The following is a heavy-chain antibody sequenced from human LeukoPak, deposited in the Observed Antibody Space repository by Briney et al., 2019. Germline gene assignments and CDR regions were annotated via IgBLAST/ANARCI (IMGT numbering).Heavy chain of an antibody. V-gene: IGHV3-23*01. D-gene: IGHD3-10*01. Sequence: GGSLRLSCAASGFTFSSYAMSWVRQAPGKGLEWVSAISGSGGSTYYADSVKGRFTISRDNSKNTLYLQMNSLRAEDTAVYYCAKVLWFGELSPYYFDYWGQGTLVTVSS. CDR2: ISGSGGST. J-gene: IGHJ4*02. CDR1: GFTFSSYA. CDR3: AKVLWFGELSPYYFDY.